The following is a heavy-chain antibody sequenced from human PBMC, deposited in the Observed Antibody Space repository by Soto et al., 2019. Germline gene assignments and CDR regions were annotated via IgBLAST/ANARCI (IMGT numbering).Heavy chain of an antibody. V-gene: IGHV4-30-2*01. CDR1: GGSISSGGYS. CDR3: ARTPDI. Sequence: QLQLQESGSGLVKPSQTLSLTCAVSGGSISSGGYSWSWIRQPPGKGLEWIGYIYYGSTYYNPSLKSRGTISVDRSKNQFSLKLSSVTAADTAVYYCARTPDIWGQGTMVTVSS. CDR2: IYYGST. J-gene: IGHJ3*02.